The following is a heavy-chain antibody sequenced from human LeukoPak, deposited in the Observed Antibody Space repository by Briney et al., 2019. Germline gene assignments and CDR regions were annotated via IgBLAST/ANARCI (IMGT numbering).Heavy chain of an antibody. CDR2: IYTSGST. CDR3: ARGSSFSSGSGSYFDY. CDR1: GGSTSSYY. V-gene: IGHV4-4*07. J-gene: IGHJ4*02. D-gene: IGHD1-26*01. Sequence: SETLSLTCTVSGGSTSSYYWSWIRQPAGKGLEWIGRIYTSGSTNYNPSLKSRVTMSVDTSKNQFSLKLSSVTAADTAVYYCARGSSFSSGSGSYFDYWGQGTLVTVSS.